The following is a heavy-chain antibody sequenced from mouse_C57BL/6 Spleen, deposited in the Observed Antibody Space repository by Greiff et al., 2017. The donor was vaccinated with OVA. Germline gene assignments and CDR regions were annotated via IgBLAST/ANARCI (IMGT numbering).Heavy chain of an antibody. Sequence: EVKLMESGGGLVKPGGSLKLSCAASGFTFSSYAMSWVRQTPEKRLEWVATISDGGSYTYYPDNVKGRFTISRDNAKNNLYLQMSHLKSEDTAMYYCARDDGYSHWYFDVWGTGTTVTVSS. CDR3: ARDDGYSHWYFDV. CDR1: GFTFSSYA. J-gene: IGHJ1*03. D-gene: IGHD2-3*01. CDR2: ISDGGSYT. V-gene: IGHV5-4*01.